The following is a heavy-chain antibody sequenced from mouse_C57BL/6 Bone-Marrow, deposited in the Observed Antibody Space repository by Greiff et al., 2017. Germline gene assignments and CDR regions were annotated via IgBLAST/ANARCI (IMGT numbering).Heavy chain of an antibody. J-gene: IGHJ1*03. CDR2: IWSGGST. V-gene: IGHV2-2*01. Sequence: QVQLQQSGPGLVQPSQSLSITCTVSGFSLTSYGVHWVRQSPGKGLEWLGVIWSGGSTDYNAAFISRLSISKDNSKSQVFFKMNSLQADDTAIYYCASPYDWYFDVWGTGTTVTVSS. CDR1: GFSLTSYG. D-gene: IGHD1-1*01. CDR3: ASPYDWYFDV.